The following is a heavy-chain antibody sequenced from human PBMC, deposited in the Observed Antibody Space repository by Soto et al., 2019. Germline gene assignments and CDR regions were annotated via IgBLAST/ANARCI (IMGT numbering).Heavy chain of an antibody. CDR1: GYSVTSSDYY. CDR2: MFYSGLT. D-gene: IGHD2-15*01. V-gene: IGHV4-39*01. CDR3: APLSVSLSGPYGIHV. Sequence: KPSETLSLTGSVSGYSVTSSDYYWAWIRQPPGKGLEWIGSMFYSGLTYYNPSLKSRVTLSVDTSKNEFSVRLNSVTAADTAVYYCAPLSVSLSGPYGIHVWGQGTTVTVSS. J-gene: IGHJ6*02.